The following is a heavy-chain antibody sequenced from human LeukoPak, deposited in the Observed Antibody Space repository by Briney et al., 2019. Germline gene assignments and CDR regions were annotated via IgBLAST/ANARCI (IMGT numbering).Heavy chain of an antibody. J-gene: IGHJ4*02. CDR3: AKEGGSGWR. CDR2: ISGSGDDT. D-gene: IGHD6-19*01. V-gene: IGHV3-23*01. CDR1: GFTFSTYA. Sequence: PGGSLRLSCAASGFTFSTYAMNWVRQAPGKGLEWVSAISGSGDDTYYADSVQGRFTISRDNSKNTLYLQMNSLRAEDTAVYYCAKEGGSGWRWGQGTLVTVSS.